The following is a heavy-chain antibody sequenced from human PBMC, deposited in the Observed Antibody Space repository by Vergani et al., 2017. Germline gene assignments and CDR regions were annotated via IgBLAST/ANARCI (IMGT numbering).Heavy chain of an antibody. V-gene: IGHV4-34*01. J-gene: IGHJ1*01. D-gene: IGHD1-26*01. CDR2: INHSGST. CDR3: ARMGYGGSYYRAEYFQH. Sequence: QVQLQQWGAGLLKPSETLCLTCAVYGGSFSGYYWSWIRQPPGKGLEWIGEINHSGSTNYNPSLKSRVTMSLDTSKNQFSLRLSSVTAADTAVYYCARMGYGGSYYRAEYFQHWGQGTLVTVSS. CDR1: GGSFSGYY.